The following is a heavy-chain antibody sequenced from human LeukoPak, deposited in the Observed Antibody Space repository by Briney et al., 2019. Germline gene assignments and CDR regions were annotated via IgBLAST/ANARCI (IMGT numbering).Heavy chain of an antibody. J-gene: IGHJ4*02. CDR1: GGTFSSYA. Sequence: GASVKVSCKASGGTFSSYAISWVRQAPGQGLEWMGGIIPIFGTANYAQKFQGRVTITADKSTSTAYMELSSLRSEDTAVYYCARDERAPQLLFVYWGQGTLVTVSS. CDR3: ARDERAPQLLFVY. CDR2: IIPIFGTA. D-gene: IGHD2-2*01. V-gene: IGHV1-69*06.